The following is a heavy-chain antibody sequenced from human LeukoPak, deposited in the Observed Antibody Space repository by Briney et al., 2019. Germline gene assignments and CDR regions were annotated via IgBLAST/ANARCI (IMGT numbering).Heavy chain of an antibody. D-gene: IGHD3/OR15-3a*01. CDR3: ASPPPWTGYYMSVSGDAFDI. CDR2: IYYSGST. V-gene: IGHV4-59*08. Sequence: SETLSLTCTVSGGSISSYYWSWIRQPPGKALEWIGYIYYSGSTNYNPSLKSRVTISVDMSKNQFSLKLSSVTAADTAVYYCASPPPWTGYYMSVSGDAFDIWGQGTMVTVSS. J-gene: IGHJ3*02. CDR1: GGSISSYY.